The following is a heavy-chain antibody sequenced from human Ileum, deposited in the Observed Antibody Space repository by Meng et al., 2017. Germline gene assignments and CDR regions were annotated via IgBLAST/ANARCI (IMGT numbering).Heavy chain of an antibody. J-gene: IGHJ4*02. CDR2: IIPIFGTA. D-gene: IGHD2-2*01. CDR1: GGTFSSYA. Sequence: GQVVHAGAEWKKPGSVVQVACKASGGTFSSYAISWVRQAPGKGLEWMGGIIPIFGTANYAQKFQGRVTITADKSTSTAYMELSSLRSEDTAVYYCAIPDCSSTSCYAGYWGQGTLVTVSS. V-gene: IGHV1-69*06. CDR3: AIPDCSSTSCYAGY.